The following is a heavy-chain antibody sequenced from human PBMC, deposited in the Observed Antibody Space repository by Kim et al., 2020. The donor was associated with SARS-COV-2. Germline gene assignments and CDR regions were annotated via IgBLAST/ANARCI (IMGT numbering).Heavy chain of an antibody. Sequence: GGSLRLSCAASGFTLSNYWMHWVRQVPGKGLVWVSRISSDGSSIAYADSVKGRFTISRDNTKNTLYLQMDSLRAEDTAVYYCARVRGRYRRFDYWGQGTLVTVSS. CDR3: ARVRGRYRRFDY. V-gene: IGHV3-74*01. CDR1: GFTLSNYW. D-gene: IGHD1-26*01. J-gene: IGHJ4*02. CDR2: ISSDGSSI.